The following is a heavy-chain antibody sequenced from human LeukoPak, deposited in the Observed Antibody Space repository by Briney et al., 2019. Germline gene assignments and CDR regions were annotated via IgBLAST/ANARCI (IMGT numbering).Heavy chain of an antibody. Sequence: ASVKVSCKGSGYTLSNHAFSWVRQAPGQGLEWMGWINPNSGGTNYAQKFQGWVTMTRDTSISTAYMELSRLRSDDTAVYYCARDLRSNCSGGSCYFGEGWFDPWGQGTLVTVSS. CDR3: ARDLRSNCSGGSCYFGEGWFDP. CDR2: INPNSGGT. D-gene: IGHD2-15*01. CDR1: GYTLSNHA. V-gene: IGHV1-2*04. J-gene: IGHJ5*02.